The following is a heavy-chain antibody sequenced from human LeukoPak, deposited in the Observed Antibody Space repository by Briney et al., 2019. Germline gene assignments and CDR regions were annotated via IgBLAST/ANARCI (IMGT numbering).Heavy chain of an antibody. Sequence: ASVKVSCKASGGTFSSYAISWVRQAPGQGLEWMGGIIPIFGTANYAQKFQGRVTITADDSTSPAYMELSSLRSEDTAVYYCARGCRLWFGELSYFDYWGQGTLVTVSS. V-gene: IGHV1-69*13. J-gene: IGHJ4*02. CDR3: ARGCRLWFGELSYFDY. CDR2: IIPIFGTA. CDR1: GGTFSSYA. D-gene: IGHD3-10*01.